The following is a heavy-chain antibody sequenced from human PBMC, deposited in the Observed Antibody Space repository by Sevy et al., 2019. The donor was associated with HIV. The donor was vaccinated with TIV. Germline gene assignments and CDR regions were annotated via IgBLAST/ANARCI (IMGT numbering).Heavy chain of an antibody. CDR1: GFTFSSYS. CDR2: ISSSSTI. CDR3: ARPADYDYVWGTRDAFDI. J-gene: IGHJ3*02. Sequence: GGSLRLSCAASGFTFSSYSMNWVRQAPGKGLEWVSYISSSSTIYYADSVKGRFTISRDNAKNSLYLQMNSLRAEDTAVYYCARPADYDYVWGTRDAFDIWGQGTMVTVSS. V-gene: IGHV3-48*01. D-gene: IGHD3-16*01.